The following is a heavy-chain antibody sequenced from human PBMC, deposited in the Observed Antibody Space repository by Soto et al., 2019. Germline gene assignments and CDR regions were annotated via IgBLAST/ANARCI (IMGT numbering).Heavy chain of an antibody. CDR1: GFTFSSYD. CDR3: VRRVSGNYDY. J-gene: IGHJ4*02. CDR2: LSSNGGTT. D-gene: IGHD1-7*01. V-gene: IGHV3-64*01. Sequence: EVPLAESGGGMVQPGGSLRLSCVASGFTFSSYDMHWVRQAPGKGLEYVSSLSSNGGTTYYGNSVKGRFTISRDNSENTLYPQMGSLRAEDMAVYYCVRRVSGNYDYWGQGTLVTVSS.